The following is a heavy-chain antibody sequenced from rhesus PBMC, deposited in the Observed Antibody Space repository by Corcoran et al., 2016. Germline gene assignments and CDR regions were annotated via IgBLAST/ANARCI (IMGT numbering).Heavy chain of an antibody. D-gene: IGHD4-35*01. Sequence: QVQLQESGPGLVKPSETLSLTCAVSGGSISGSYWNWIRHPPGKGLAWSGYIGGRSGRTDYKPARKRRVTISTDTAKNQFSLKLSSVTAADTAVYYCARIGNWLSGYWGQGVLVTVSS. CDR2: IGGRSGRT. CDR1: GGSISGSY. V-gene: IGHV4-165*02. J-gene: IGHJ4*01. CDR3: ARIGNWLSGY.